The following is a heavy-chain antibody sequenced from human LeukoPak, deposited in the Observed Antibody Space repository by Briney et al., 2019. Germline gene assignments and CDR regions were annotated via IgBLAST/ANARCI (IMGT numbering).Heavy chain of an antibody. CDR1: GLTFSSYC. CDR2: ISSSGSYT. V-gene: IGHV3-21*01. D-gene: IGHD2-2*01. CDR3: ARAYCSSSSCSCYDAFDI. J-gene: IGHJ3*02. Sequence: GGSLRLSCAASGLTFSSYCMNWVRQAPGKGLEWVSSISSSGSYTYYADSVKGRFTISRDNAENSLYLQMNSLRAEDTAVYYCARAYCSSSSCSCYDAFDIWGQGTMVTVSS.